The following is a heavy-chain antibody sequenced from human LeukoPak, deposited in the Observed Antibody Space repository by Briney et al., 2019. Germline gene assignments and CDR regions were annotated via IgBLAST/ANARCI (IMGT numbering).Heavy chain of an antibody. CDR3: AIPPYDSSGYFAY. J-gene: IGHJ4*02. V-gene: IGHV5-51*01. Sequence: GESLKISCKGSGYSFASYWIGWVRQMPGKGLEWMGIIYPGDSETRYSPPFQGQVTISADKSISTAYLQWSSLKASDTAMYYCAIPPYDSSGYFAYWGQGTLVTVSS. D-gene: IGHD3-22*01. CDR1: GYSFASYW. CDR2: IYPGDSET.